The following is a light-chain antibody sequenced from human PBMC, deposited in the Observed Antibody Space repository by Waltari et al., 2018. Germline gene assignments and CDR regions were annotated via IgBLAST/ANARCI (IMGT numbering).Light chain of an antibody. Sequence: DIVMTQSPDSLAVSLGERPTINCQSSQSVLYSSNNKNYLAWYQQKPGQPPKLLIYWASTRESGVPDRFSGSGSGTDFTLTISSLQAEDVAVYYCQQYYSTLWTFGQGTKVEIK. CDR1: QSVLYSSNNKNY. CDR3: QQYYSTLWT. CDR2: WAS. V-gene: IGKV4-1*01. J-gene: IGKJ1*01.